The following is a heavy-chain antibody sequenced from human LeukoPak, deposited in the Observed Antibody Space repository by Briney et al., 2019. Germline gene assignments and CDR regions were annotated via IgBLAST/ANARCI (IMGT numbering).Heavy chain of an antibody. Sequence: SETLSLTCTVSGGSMSSGGYYWSWIRQHPGEGLEWIGYIFYSGSTYYNPSLKSRVTISVDTSKNQFSLKLSSVTAADTAVYYCARGLLYNWFDPWGQGTLVTVSS. CDR3: ARGLLYNWFDP. J-gene: IGHJ5*02. V-gene: IGHV4-31*03. CDR2: IFYSGST. D-gene: IGHD2/OR15-2a*01. CDR1: GGSMSSGGYY.